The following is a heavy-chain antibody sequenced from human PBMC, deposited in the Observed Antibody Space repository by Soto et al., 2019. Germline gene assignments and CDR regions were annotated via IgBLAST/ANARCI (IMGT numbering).Heavy chain of an antibody. J-gene: IGHJ5*02. Sequence: ASVKVSCKASGYTFTSYAMHWLRQAPGQGLEWMGWINVYNGNTKYAQKVQGRVTMTTDTSTSTAYMELRSLRSDDTAVYYCARGVGSGSYYNQYNWFDPWGQGTLVTVSS. CDR3: ARGVGSGSYYNQYNWFDP. CDR2: INVYNGNT. CDR1: GYTFTSYA. V-gene: IGHV1-18*01. D-gene: IGHD3-10*01.